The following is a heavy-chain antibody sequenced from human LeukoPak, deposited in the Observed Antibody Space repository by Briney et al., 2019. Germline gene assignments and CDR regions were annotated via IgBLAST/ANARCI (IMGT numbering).Heavy chain of an antibody. CDR3: ARVVGALKPAANRHYYMDV. CDR2: ISAYNGNT. D-gene: IGHD2-2*01. V-gene: IGHV1-18*01. CDR1: GYTFTSYG. J-gene: IGHJ6*03. Sequence: GASVKVSCKASGYTFTSYGISWVRQAPGQGLEWMGWISAYNGNTNYAQKLQGRVTMTTDTSTSTAYMELRSLRSDDTAVYYCARVVGALKPAANRHYYMDVWGKGTTVTVSS.